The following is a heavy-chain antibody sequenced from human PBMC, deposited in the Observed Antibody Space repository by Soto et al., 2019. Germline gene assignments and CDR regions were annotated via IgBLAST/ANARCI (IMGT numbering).Heavy chain of an antibody. Sequence: QVQLVESGGGLVKPGGSLRLSCAASGFTFSDHYMSWIRQAPGKGLEWVSYISSSGGIIYYADSVKGRFTICRDNAKNTQYMQMNSLRAEDTAVYHCARDVGYYDSRGYLDYWGQEPLVTVSS. CDR2: ISSSGGII. J-gene: IGHJ4*02. V-gene: IGHV3-11*01. CDR1: GFTFSDHY. CDR3: ARDVGYYDSRGYLDY. D-gene: IGHD3-22*01.